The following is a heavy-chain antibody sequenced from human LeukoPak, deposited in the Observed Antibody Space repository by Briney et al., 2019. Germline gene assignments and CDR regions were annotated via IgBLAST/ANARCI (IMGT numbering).Heavy chain of an antibody. CDR3: ARSPSYVTSDYCFDY. CDR1: GGSFSDYY. V-gene: IGHV4-34*01. D-gene: IGHD3-22*01. CDR2: INRSGST. Sequence: SETLSLTCAANGGSFSDYYWAWIRQPPGKGLEWIGEINRSGSTHYSPSLKSRVSISIDTFKNQFSLNLSSVNAADTAVYYCARSPSYVTSDYCFDYWSQGSLVTASS. J-gene: IGHJ4*02.